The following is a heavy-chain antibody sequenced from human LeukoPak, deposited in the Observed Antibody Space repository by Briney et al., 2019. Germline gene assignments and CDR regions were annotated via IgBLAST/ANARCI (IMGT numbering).Heavy chain of an antibody. V-gene: IGHV4-34*01. D-gene: IGHD2-2*01. CDR3: ARGRETNDCSSTICYGLSLDY. J-gene: IGHJ4*02. Sequence: SETLSLTCAVDGGSFSGYYWSRIRQPPGKGLEWIGEINHSGSTNYNPSLKSRVTISVDTSKNQFSLKLSSVTAADTAVYYCARGRETNDCSSTICYGLSLDYWGRGTLVTVSS. CDR1: GGSFSGYY. CDR2: INHSGST.